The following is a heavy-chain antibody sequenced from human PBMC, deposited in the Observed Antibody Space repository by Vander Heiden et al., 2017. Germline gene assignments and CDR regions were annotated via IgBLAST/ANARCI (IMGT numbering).Heavy chain of an antibody. CDR3: ARGGGWLQPHFDN. CDR1: GFTFSTYV. V-gene: IGHV3-23*01. D-gene: IGHD3-16*01. CDR2: ISGTYVNT. Sequence: GSLRLSCVASGFTFSTYVMPWVRQAPGQGLAWVSTISGTYVNTYYADSVMGRFTISRDNSNNTFFLQMNSLRADDTAIYYCARGGGWLQPHFDNWGQGTLVTVSS. J-gene: IGHJ4*02.